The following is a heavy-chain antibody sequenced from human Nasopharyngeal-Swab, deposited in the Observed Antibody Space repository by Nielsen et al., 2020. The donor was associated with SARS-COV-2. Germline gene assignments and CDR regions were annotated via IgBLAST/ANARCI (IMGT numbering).Heavy chain of an antibody. CDR3: ATPIKPLAEIKY. CDR2: FDPEDGET. D-gene: IGHD6-19*01. V-gene: IGHV1-24*01. J-gene: IGHJ4*02. Sequence: ASVKVSCKASGYTFTSYDINWVRQATGQGLEWMGGFDPEDGETIYAQKFQGRVTMTEDTSTDTAYMELSSLRSEDTAVYYCATPIKPLAEIKYWGQGTLVTVSS. CDR1: GYTFTSYD.